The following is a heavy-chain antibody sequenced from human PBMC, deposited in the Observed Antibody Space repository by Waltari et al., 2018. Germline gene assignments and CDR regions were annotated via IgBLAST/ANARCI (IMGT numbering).Heavy chain of an antibody. CDR3: ARVQSQLWLLSLYYYYGMDV. CDR2: IIPIFGTA. D-gene: IGHD5-18*01. CDR1: GGTFSSYA. Sequence: QVQLVQSGAEVKTPGSSVKVSCKASGGTFSSYAISWVRQAPGQGLEWMGGIIPIFGTANYAQKFQGRVKITADESTSTAYMELSSLRSEDTAVYYCARVQSQLWLLSLYYYYGMDVWGQGTTVTVSS. J-gene: IGHJ6*02. V-gene: IGHV1-69*01.